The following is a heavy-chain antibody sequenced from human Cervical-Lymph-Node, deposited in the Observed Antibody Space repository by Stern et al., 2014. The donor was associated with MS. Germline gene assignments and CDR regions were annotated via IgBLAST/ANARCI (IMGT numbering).Heavy chain of an antibody. CDR3: AKGFLPNVFSAFDI. V-gene: IGHV3-30*18. D-gene: IGHD3-3*01. CDR1: GFTFSSYG. CDR2: ISYDGSNK. J-gene: IGHJ3*02. Sequence: VQLVESGGGVVQPGRSLRLSCAASGFTFSSYGMHWVRQAPGKGLEWVAVISYDGSNKYDADSVKGRCTISRDKSKNTLYLQMNSLRAEDTAVYYCAKGFLPNVFSAFDIWGQGTMVTVSS.